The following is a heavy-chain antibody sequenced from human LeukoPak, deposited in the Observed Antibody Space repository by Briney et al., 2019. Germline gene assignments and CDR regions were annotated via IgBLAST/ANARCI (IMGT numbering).Heavy chain of an antibody. CDR3: ARDRSSSSLGYYYYYMDV. D-gene: IGHD6-6*01. Sequence: PSETLSLTCTVSGGSISSSSYYWGWIRQPPGKGLEWIGSIYYSGSTYYNPSLKSRVTISVDTSKNQFSLKLSSVTAADTAVYYCARDRSSSSLGYYYYYMDVWGKGTTVTVSS. J-gene: IGHJ6*03. CDR1: GGSISSSSYY. V-gene: IGHV4-39*02. CDR2: IYYSGST.